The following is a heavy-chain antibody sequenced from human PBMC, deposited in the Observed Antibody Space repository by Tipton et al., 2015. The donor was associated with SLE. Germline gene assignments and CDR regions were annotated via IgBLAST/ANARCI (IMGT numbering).Heavy chain of an antibody. CDR3: ARDDPGGDSTDRPGDY. CDR2: MSYTGDT. D-gene: IGHD2/OR15-2a*01. V-gene: IGHV4-39*07. Sequence: TLSLTCTVSGGSISDSRYYLGWIRQPPGKGPEWIGSMSYTGDTYYNPSLKSRVTISVGTSKNQFSLKLSSVTAADTAVYYCARDDPGGDSTDRPGDYWGQGISVTVSS. J-gene: IGHJ4*02. CDR1: GGSISDSRYY.